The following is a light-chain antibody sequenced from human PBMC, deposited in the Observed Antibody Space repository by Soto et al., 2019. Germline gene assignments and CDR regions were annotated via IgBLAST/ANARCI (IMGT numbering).Light chain of an antibody. J-gene: IGLJ1*01. CDR2: NNN. V-gene: IGLV1-44*01. CDR1: SSNIGTNT. CDR3: AAWDDSLSGHFV. Sequence: QSVLTQPPSASATPGQRVTISCSGSSSNIGTNTVSWYQHLPGTAPKLLIYNNNQRPSGVPDRFSGSKSGTSASLAISGLQSEDEADYYCAAWDDSLSGHFVFGTGTKVTVL.